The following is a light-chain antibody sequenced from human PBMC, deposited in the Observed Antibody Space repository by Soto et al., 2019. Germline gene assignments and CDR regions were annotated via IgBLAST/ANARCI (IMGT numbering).Light chain of an antibody. V-gene: IGKV1-5*03. CDR2: AAS. CDR1: QTISKW. CDR3: QQYNFYWT. Sequence: DIQMTQSPSTLPASVGDRVTITCRASQTISKWLAWYQQKPGKVPKLLIYAASTLESGVPSRFSGSGSGTEFTLTIISLQPDDFATYYCQQYNFYWTFGQGTKVEIK. J-gene: IGKJ1*01.